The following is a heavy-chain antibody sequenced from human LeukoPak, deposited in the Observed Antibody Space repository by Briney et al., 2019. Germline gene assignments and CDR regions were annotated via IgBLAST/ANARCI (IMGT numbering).Heavy chain of an antibody. D-gene: IGHD6-19*01. J-gene: IGHJ4*02. V-gene: IGHV3-74*01. Sequence: PGGSLRLSCAASGFTFSSYWMHWVRHAPGKGLVWVSRINSDGSSTSSADSVKGRFTISRDNAKNTLYLQMNSLRAEDTAVYYCARDYTGTGYSSGCYDYWGQGTLVTVSS. CDR3: ARDYTGTGYSSGCYDY. CDR2: INSDGSST. CDR1: GFTFSSYW.